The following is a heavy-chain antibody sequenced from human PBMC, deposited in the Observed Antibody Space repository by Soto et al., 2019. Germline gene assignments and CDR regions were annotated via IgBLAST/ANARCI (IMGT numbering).Heavy chain of an antibody. CDR3: ARSEATVLDN. Sequence: QVQLQESGPGLVKPSGTLSLTCTVSGGSMSSSNWWNWVRQPPGKGLEWIGEAHHSGRTNYNPSLKSRVTTSVDKSKNHFSLKLSSVTAADTAVYYCARSEATVLDNWGQGTLVTVSS. CDR1: GGSMSSSNW. J-gene: IGHJ4*02. V-gene: IGHV4-4*02. D-gene: IGHD4-17*01. CDR2: AHHSGRT.